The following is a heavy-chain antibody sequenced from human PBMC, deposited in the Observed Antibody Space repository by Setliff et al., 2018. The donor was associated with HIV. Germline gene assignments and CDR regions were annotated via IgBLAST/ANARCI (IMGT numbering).Heavy chain of an antibody. CDR3: ARDLVSIAARPTEFDY. CDR2: IYTNGRT. J-gene: IGHJ4*02. Sequence: PSETLSLTCDVSGGPISSGTYSWSWIRQPAGKGLEWIGHIYTNGRTNYNPSLKSRVTISVDTSKNQFSLKLSFVTAADTAVYYCARDLVSIAARPTEFDYWGQGTLVTVSS. D-gene: IGHD6-6*01. V-gene: IGHV4-61*09. CDR1: GGPISSGTYS.